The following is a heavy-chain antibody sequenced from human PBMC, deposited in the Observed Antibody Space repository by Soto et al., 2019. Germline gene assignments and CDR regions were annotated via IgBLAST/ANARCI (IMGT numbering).Heavy chain of an antibody. CDR2: IDWGDDK. Sequence: SGPTLVNPTQTLTLTCTFSGFSLTTSGMCVTWIRQPPGNALEWLALIDWGDDKYYNTSLMARLTLSKDTSKNQVVLTMNNMDPVDTGTYYCAGRLKGGTFEWIKMDYGGRGPRVTVPS. V-gene: IGHV2-70*01. CDR1: GFSLTTSGMC. CDR3: AGRLKGGTFEWIKMDY. J-gene: IGHJ4*02. D-gene: IGHD3-3*01.